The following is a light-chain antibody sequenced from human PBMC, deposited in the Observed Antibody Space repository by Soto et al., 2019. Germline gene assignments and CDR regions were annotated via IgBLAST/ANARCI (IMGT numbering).Light chain of an antibody. CDR3: LQTIQVPLT. CDR1: QSLLHSDGKTY. Sequence: DIVMTQTPLSLSVTPGQPASISCKSSQSLLHSDGKTYLYWYLQKPGQSPQFLIYEVSNRFSGVYDRVSGRGSETDFELKISRVEAEDVGVYYCLQTIQVPLTFDGGTKVEVK. V-gene: IGKV2D-29*02. CDR2: EVS. J-gene: IGKJ4*01.